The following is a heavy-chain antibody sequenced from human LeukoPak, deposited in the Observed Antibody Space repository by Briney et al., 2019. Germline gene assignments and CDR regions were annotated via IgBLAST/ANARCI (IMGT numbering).Heavy chain of an antibody. CDR3: ARARIVGATYMDY. J-gene: IGHJ4*02. Sequence: ASVKVSCKASGYTFTGHFMHWVRQAPGEGLEWMGWINPNSGGTNFAQRFQGRVTMTRDTSISTAYMELSRLRSDDTAVYYCARARIVGATYMDYWGQGTLVTVSS. CDR1: GYTFTGHF. D-gene: IGHD1-26*01. CDR2: INPNSGGT. V-gene: IGHV1-2*02.